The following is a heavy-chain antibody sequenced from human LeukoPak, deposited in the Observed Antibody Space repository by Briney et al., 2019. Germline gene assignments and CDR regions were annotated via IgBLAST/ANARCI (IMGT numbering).Heavy chain of an antibody. CDR1: GGPISSYY. D-gene: IGHD3/OR15-3a*01. V-gene: IGHV4-59*01. CDR3: ARESNWTPGAFDI. Sequence: PSETLSLTCTVSGGPISSYYWSWIRQPPGKGLEWIGYIYYSGSTNYNPSLKSRVTISVDTSKNQFSLKLSSVTAADAAVYYCARESNWTPGAFDIWGQGTMVTVSS. J-gene: IGHJ3*02. CDR2: IYYSGST.